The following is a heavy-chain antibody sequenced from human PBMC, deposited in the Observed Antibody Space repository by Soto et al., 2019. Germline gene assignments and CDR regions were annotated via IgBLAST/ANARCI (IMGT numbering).Heavy chain of an antibody. CDR3: VRGRYGSEIH. CDR2: VYSGGAT. J-gene: IGHJ4*01. CDR1: GFTVSSNY. D-gene: IGHD3-10*01. Sequence: EVRLVESGGGLVQPGGSLRLSCAAFGFTVSSNYMTWVRLAPGKGLEWVSLVYSGGATHYAASVKGRFTISTHSSQNTLFLHMNSMRTEATATYDCVRGRYGSEIHWGQGTKVTVSS. V-gene: IGHV3-53*04.